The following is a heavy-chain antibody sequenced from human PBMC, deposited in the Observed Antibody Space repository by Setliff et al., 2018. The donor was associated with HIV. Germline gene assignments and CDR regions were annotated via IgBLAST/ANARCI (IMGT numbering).Heavy chain of an antibody. CDR3: ARRKSGSSYRFFNY. CDR1: GPPIAIGSYY. D-gene: IGHD3-16*02. V-gene: IGHV4-61*09. Sequence: KPSETLSLTCTVSGPPIAIGSYYWTWIRQPAGRGLEWIGHISASGNTKYSPTLQSRVTLSVNPSNNQFSLNLTSVTAADTAVYYCARRKSGSSYRFFNYWGLGSLVTVPQ. CDR2: ISASGNT. J-gene: IGHJ4*02.